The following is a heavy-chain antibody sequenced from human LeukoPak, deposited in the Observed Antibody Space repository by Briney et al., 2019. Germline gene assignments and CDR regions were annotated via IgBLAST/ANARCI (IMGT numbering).Heavy chain of an antibody. D-gene: IGHD6-19*01. CDR3: AKDLGSSGWYIDY. CDR1: GFTFSTYG. Sequence: GGSLRLSCAASGFTFSTYGVYWVRQAPGKGLEWVSSNSGGSSYYADSVKGRFTISRDNSKNTLYLQMNSLRAEDTAVYYCAKDLGSSGWYIDYWGQGTMVTVSS. V-gene: IGHV3-23*01. J-gene: IGHJ4*02. CDR2: NSGGSS.